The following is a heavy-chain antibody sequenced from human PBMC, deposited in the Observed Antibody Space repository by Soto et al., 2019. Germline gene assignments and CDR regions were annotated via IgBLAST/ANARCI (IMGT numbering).Heavy chain of an antibody. J-gene: IGHJ6*02. CDR3: ARARLAARPRYYYYGMDV. D-gene: IGHD6-6*01. V-gene: IGHV1-2*04. Sequence: AAVNVSCKASGYTFTGYYMHWVRQAPGQGLEWMGWINPNSGGTNYAQKFQGWVTMTRDTSISTAYMELSRLRSDDTAVYYCARARLAARPRYYYYGMDVWGQGTTVTVSS. CDR1: GYTFTGYY. CDR2: INPNSGGT.